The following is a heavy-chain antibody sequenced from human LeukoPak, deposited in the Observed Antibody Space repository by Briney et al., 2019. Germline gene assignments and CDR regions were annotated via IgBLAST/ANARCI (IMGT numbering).Heavy chain of an antibody. CDR2: INPSGGTT. D-gene: IGHD4-17*01. V-gene: IGHV3-23*01. CDR3: AREAPRNYGVNSPFDS. CDR1: GFTFSSYT. J-gene: IGHJ4*02. Sequence: PGGSLRLSCAASGFTFSSYTMGWVRQPPGKGLEWVSDINPSGGTTYYADSVKGRFTISRDNSKNTLYLQMNSLRAEDTAVYYCAREAPRNYGVNSPFDSWGQGTLVTVSS.